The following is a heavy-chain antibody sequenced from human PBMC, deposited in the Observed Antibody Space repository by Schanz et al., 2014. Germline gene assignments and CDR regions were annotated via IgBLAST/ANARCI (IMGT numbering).Heavy chain of an antibody. CDR3: ARLDSSSWYPRY. D-gene: IGHD6-13*01. Sequence: EVQLVESGGGLAQPGGSLRLACAASGFNFNTYAMSWVRQAPGKGLEWVSYISSSSSTIYYADSVKGRFTTSRDNGKKSMYLQMNSLRAEDTAVYYCARLDSSSWYPRYWGQGTLVTVSS. V-gene: IGHV3-48*04. CDR2: ISSSSSTI. J-gene: IGHJ4*02. CDR1: GFNFNTYA.